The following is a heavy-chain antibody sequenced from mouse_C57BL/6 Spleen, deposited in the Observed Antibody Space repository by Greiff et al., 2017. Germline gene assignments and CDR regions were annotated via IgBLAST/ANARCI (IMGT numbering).Heavy chain of an antibody. CDR3: ARSGTTVVAEDFDY. D-gene: IGHD1-1*01. V-gene: IGHV1-54*01. CDR2: INPGSGGT. CDR1: GYAFTNYL. J-gene: IGHJ2*01. Sequence: VQLQQSGAELVRPGTSVKVSCKASGYAFTNYLIEWVKQRPGQGLEWIGVINPGSGGTNYNEKFKGKATLTADKSSSTAYMQLSSLTSGDSAVYFGARSGTTVVAEDFDYWGQGTTLTVSS.